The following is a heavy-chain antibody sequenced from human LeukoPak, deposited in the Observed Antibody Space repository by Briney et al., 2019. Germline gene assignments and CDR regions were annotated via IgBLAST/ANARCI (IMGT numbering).Heavy chain of an antibody. Sequence: IPSETLSLTCTVSGGSISSYYRSWIRQPPGKGLEWIGYIYYSGSTNYNPSLKSGATTSVKTSRNHFLLKLSSVTAANKTGHYCARGDDTMIVVARAGDWFDPWGQGTMVTVSS. V-gene: IGHV4-59*01. CDR1: GGSISSYY. J-gene: IGHJ5*02. D-gene: IGHD3-22*01. CDR3: ARGDDTMIVVARAGDWFDP. CDR2: IYYSGST.